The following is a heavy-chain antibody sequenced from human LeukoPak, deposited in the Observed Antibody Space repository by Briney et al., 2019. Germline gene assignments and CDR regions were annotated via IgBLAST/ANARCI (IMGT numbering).Heavy chain of an antibody. CDR2: IYYSGST. Sequence: PSETLSLTCTVSGGSISSGDYYWSWIRQPPGKGLEWIGYIYYSGSTYYNPSLKSRVTISVDTSKNQFSLKLSSVTAADTAVYYCARVFGRDGWFDPWGQGTLVTVSS. D-gene: IGHD3-10*01. CDR1: GGSISSGDYY. CDR3: ARVFGRDGWFDP. V-gene: IGHV4-30-4*08. J-gene: IGHJ5*02.